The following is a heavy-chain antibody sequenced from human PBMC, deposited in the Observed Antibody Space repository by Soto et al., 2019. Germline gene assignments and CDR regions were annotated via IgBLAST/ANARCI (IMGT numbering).Heavy chain of an antibody. J-gene: IGHJ6*02. CDR1: GFTFSTYA. V-gene: IGHV3-33*01. Sequence: AGSLRLSCAASGFTFSTYAMHWVRQAPGKGLEWVAVIWYDGSDKYYADSVKGRFTISRDNSRNTLYLQMNSLRAEDTAVYYCAGQYAAAGTHYYYYGMDVWGQGTTVTVSS. D-gene: IGHD6-13*01. CDR3: AGQYAAAGTHYYYYGMDV. CDR2: IWYDGSDK.